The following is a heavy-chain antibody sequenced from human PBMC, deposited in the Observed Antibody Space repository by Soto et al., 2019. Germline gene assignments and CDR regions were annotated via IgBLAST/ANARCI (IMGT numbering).Heavy chain of an antibody. CDR2: TSIDGNTQ. V-gene: IGHV3-30-3*01. D-gene: IGHD3-10*01. J-gene: IGHJ4*02. Sequence: QVLLVESGGGVVQPGRSLRLSCAASGFSFTSYDIYWVRQAPGKGLEWVAVTSIDGNTQYYADSVQGRFTVSRDNSKDTLYLEMTSLRPQDTAVYYCARNYGSALDYWGQGTPVTVSS. CDR1: GFSFTSYD. CDR3: ARNYGSALDY.